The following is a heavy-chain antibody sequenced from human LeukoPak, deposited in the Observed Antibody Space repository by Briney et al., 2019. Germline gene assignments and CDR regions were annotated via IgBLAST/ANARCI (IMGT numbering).Heavy chain of an antibody. J-gene: IGHJ4*02. D-gene: IGHD3-9*01. CDR3: ARESYYDILTGRTLDY. Sequence: GASVKVSCKASGGTFSSYAISWVRQAPGQGLEWMGRIIPIFGTANYAQKFQGRVTITTDESTSTAYMELSSLRSEDTAVYYCARESYYDILTGRTLDYWGQGTLVTVSS. CDR2: IIPIFGTA. V-gene: IGHV1-69*05. CDR1: GGTFSSYA.